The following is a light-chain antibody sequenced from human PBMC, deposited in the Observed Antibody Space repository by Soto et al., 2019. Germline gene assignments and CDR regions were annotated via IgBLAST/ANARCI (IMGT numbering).Light chain of an antibody. CDR1: QSFSSSY. Sequence: EIVLTQSPGTLSLSPGERATLSCRASQSFSSSYLAWYQQKPGQAPRLLIYGASSRATGIPDRFSGSGSKTDFTLTISRLEPEDFAVYYCQRYGSSPPRVTFGGGTKVEIK. CDR3: QRYGSSPPRVT. V-gene: IGKV3-20*01. CDR2: GAS. J-gene: IGKJ4*01.